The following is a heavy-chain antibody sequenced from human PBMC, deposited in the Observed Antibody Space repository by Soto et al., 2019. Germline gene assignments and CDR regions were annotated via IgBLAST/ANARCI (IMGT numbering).Heavy chain of an antibody. D-gene: IGHD3-10*01. Sequence: VQLVESGGGLVKPGGSLRLSCAASGFTFSDYYMSWIRQAPGKGLEWVSAISGSGGSTYYADSVKGRFTISRDNSKNTLYLQMNSLRAEDTAVYYCAKIPYYGSGLYAFDIWGQGTMVTVSS. CDR1: GFTFSDYY. J-gene: IGHJ3*02. CDR2: ISGSGGST. CDR3: AKIPYYGSGLYAFDI. V-gene: IGHV3-23*04.